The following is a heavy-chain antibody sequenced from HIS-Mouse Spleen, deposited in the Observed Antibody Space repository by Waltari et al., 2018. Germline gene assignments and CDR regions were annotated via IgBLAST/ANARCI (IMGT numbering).Heavy chain of an antibody. D-gene: IGHD6-13*01. V-gene: IGHV1-2*02. CDR3: ARVGSSSWYLDY. Sequence: QVQLVQSGAEVKKPGASVKVSCKASGYTFTSYDINWVRQATGQGLEWMGWSKPNSGGTNYAQKFQGRVTMTRDTSISTAYMELSRLRSDDTAVYYCARVGSSSWYLDYWGQGTLVTVSS. CDR2: SKPNSGGT. CDR1: GYTFTSYD. J-gene: IGHJ4*02.